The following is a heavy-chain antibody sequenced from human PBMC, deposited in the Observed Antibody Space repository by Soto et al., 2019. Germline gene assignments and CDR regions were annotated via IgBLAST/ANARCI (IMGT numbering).Heavy chain of an antibody. V-gene: IGHV1-69*01. CDR2: VIPIFGTA. J-gene: IGHJ6*02. Sequence: QVQLVQSGAEVKKPGSSVKVSCKASGGTFSSYAISWVRQAPGQGLEWMGGVIPIFGTANYAQKFQGRVTITAGESTSTAYMELSSLRSEDTAVYYCARDGGVHGDYVLGNGMDVWGQGTTVTVSS. CDR3: ARDGGVHGDYVLGNGMDV. CDR1: GGTFSSYA. D-gene: IGHD3-16*01.